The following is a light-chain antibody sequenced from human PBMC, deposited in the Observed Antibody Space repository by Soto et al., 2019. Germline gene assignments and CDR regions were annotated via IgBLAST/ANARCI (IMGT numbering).Light chain of an antibody. CDR2: GAS. CDR1: QSFSSSY. J-gene: IGKJ4*01. Sequence: EIVLTQSPGTLSLSPGERATLSYRASQSFSSSYLAWYQQKPGQAPRLLIYGASRRATGIPDRFSGSGSGTDFTLAISRLEPEDFAVYYCQQYGSSLSLTFGGGTKVEIK. V-gene: IGKV3-20*01. CDR3: QQYGSSLSLT.